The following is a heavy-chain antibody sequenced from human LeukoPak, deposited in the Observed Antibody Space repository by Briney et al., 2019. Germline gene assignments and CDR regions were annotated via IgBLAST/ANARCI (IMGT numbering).Heavy chain of an antibody. CDR1: GYTFTDYY. J-gene: IGHJ3*02. Sequence: ASVKVSCKSSGYTFTDYYIHWVRQAPGQGLEWTGWISPNSGATNSAQKFQGRVTMTRDTSISTAYMELSRLRSDDTAVYYCARLSPTTLGAFDIWGQGTMVTVSS. CDR2: ISPNSGAT. CDR3: ARLSPTTLGAFDI. D-gene: IGHD1-26*01. V-gene: IGHV1-2*02.